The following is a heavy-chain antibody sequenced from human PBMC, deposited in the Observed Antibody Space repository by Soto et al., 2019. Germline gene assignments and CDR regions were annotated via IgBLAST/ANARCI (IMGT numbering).Heavy chain of an antibody. CDR3: ARFTSTDFWSGSEYYGMDV. J-gene: IGHJ6*02. V-gene: IGHV1-18*01. D-gene: IGHD3-3*01. Sequence: VQSGAEVKKPGASVKVSCKASGYTFTSYGISWVRQAPGQGLEWMGWISAYNGNTNYAQKLQGRVTMTTDTSTSTAYMELRSLRSDDTAVYYCARFTSTDFWSGSEYYGMDVWGQGTTVTVSS. CDR1: GYTFTSYG. CDR2: ISAYNGNT.